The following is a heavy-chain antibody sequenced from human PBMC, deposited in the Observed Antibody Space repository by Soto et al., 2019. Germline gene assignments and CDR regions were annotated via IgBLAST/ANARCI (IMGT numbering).Heavy chain of an antibody. CDR1: GFTFSSYD. J-gene: IGHJ4*02. Sequence: QVPLVESGGGVVQPGRSLRLSCAASGFTFSSYDMHWVRQAPGKGLEWVAVISYDGSNKYYADSVKGRFTISRDNSKNTLYLQMNGLRAEDTAVYYCARESRGRFEPAAMEIDYWGQGTLVTVSS. V-gene: IGHV3-30-3*01. CDR2: ISYDGSNK. CDR3: ARESRGRFEPAAMEIDY. D-gene: IGHD2-2*01.